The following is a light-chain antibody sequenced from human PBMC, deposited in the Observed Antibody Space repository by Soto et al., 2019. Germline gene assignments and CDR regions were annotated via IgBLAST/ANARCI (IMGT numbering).Light chain of an antibody. V-gene: IGKV1-6*01. CDR3: LQDYGYPWT. Sequence: AIQMTQSPPSLSASVGDRVTITCRASRYIRSDLSWYQQNPGQAPKLLMYGASTLQSGVPSRFSGSGSGTDFTLTISSLQSEDFATYYCLQDYGYPWTFGQGTKVEVK. J-gene: IGKJ1*01. CDR1: RYIRSD. CDR2: GAS.